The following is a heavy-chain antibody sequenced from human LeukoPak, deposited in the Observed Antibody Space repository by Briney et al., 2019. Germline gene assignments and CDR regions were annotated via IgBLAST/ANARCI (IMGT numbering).Heavy chain of an antibody. J-gene: IGHJ4*02. Sequence: GGSLRLSCTVSGFAFDEHGMSCVRQVPGKGLEWVFGINWSGGSTGYADPLRGRFTISRANAKNSLSLQMDSLRAEDTALYYCGRAPITSPFYFDYWGQGTLVTVSS. V-gene: IGHV3-20*04. CDR2: INWSGGST. D-gene: IGHD2-2*01. CDR1: GFAFDEHG. CDR3: GRAPITSPFYFDY.